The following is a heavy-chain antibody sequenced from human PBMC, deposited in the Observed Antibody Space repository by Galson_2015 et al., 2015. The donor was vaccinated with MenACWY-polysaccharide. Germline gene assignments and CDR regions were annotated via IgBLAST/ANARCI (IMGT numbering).Heavy chain of an antibody. D-gene: IGHD5-18*01. CDR3: ARDRYSTGKYLFDH. Sequence: SLRLSCAASGFTFSNYAMSWVRQAPGKGLEWVSTIGGSGSNTHYADSVKGRFTISRDNSKNTLSLQMNSLRAEDTAVHYCARDRYSTGKYLFDHWGQGPLLALSS. J-gene: IGHJ4*02. CDR2: IGGSGSNT. CDR1: GFTFSNYA. V-gene: IGHV3-23*01.